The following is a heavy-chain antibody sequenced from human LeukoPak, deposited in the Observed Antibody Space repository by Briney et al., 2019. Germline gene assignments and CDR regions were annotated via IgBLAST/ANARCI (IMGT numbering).Heavy chain of an antibody. Sequence: SETLSLTCAVYGGSFSGYYWSWIRQPPGKGLVWIGGSNHSGRTKYNPSLKSRVTISVDTSKNQFSLKLSSVTAADTAVYYCARAGDTSGYCEYWGQGILVTVSS. CDR1: GGSFSGYY. CDR2: SNHSGRT. J-gene: IGHJ4*02. CDR3: ARAGDTSGYCEY. V-gene: IGHV4-34*01. D-gene: IGHD3-22*01.